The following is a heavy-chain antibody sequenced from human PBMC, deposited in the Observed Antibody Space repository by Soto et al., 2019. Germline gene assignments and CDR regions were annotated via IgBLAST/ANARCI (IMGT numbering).Heavy chain of an antibody. CDR3: ARGGKQWLEGWFDY. Sequence: QVQLVESGGGVVQPGRSLRLSCAASGFTFSSYAMHWVRQAPGKGLEWVAVISYDGSNKYYADSVKGRFTISRDNSKNTLYLQMNSLRAEDTAVYYCARGGKQWLEGWFDYWGQGTLVTVSS. CDR2: ISYDGSNK. V-gene: IGHV3-30-3*01. D-gene: IGHD6-19*01. J-gene: IGHJ4*02. CDR1: GFTFSSYA.